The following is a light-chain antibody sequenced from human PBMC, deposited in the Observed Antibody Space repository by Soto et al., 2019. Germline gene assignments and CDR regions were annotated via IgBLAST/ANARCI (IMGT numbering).Light chain of an antibody. CDR3: CSYAGSSNWV. CDR1: SSDVGSYNL. CDR2: EGS. J-gene: IGLJ3*02. V-gene: IGLV2-23*01. Sequence: QSVLTQPASVSGSPGQSITISCTGTSSDVGSYNLVSWYQQHPGKAPKLMIYEGSKRPSGASNRFSGSKSGNTASLTISGLQAEDEAHYYCCSYAGSSNWVFDGGTKLTVL.